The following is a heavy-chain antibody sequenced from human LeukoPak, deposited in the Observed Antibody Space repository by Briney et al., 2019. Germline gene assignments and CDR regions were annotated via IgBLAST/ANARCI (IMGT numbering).Heavy chain of an antibody. CDR1: GYTFTGYY. CDR2: INPNSGGT. Sequence: GASVKVSCKASGYTFTGYYMHWVRQAPGQGLEWMGWINPNSGGTNYAQKFQGRVTMTRDTSISTAYMELSRLRSDDTAVYYCARPYSSGWYTDFDYWGQGTLVTVSS. D-gene: IGHD6-19*01. CDR3: ARPYSSGWYTDFDY. V-gene: IGHV1-2*02. J-gene: IGHJ4*02.